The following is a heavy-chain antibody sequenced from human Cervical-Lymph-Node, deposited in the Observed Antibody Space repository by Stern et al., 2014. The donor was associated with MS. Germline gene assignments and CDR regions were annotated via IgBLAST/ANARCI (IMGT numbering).Heavy chain of an antibody. J-gene: IGHJ4*02. CDR1: GYSFTANW. V-gene: IGHV5-51*01. Sequence: EVQLVESGAEVKKPGESLKISCKGSGYSFTANWIAWVRQMPGKGLAWMGIIYPGDSDPRYSPSFQGQVTISADKSISTAYLQWSSLKASDTAMYYCARDYGDYAFDYWGQGTLVTVSS. CDR2: IYPGDSDP. D-gene: IGHD4-17*01. CDR3: ARDYGDYAFDY.